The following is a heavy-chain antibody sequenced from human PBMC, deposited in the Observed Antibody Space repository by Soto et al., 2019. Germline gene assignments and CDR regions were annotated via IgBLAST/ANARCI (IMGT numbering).Heavy chain of an antibody. CDR1: GYTFTHHG. J-gene: IGHJ4*02. V-gene: IGHV1-18*01. CDR2: ISAFTDYT. D-gene: IGHD2-2*03. CDR3: VKVRPRLTQNMDGLF. Sequence: QVQLVQSGAEVTKPGASVKVSCQTSGYTFTHHGLSWVRQAPGRGLEWVGWISAFTDYTDYAQKFQGRVTLTTDKPTSTAYMELRSLTSDDTAVYYCVKVRPRLTQNMDGLFWGQGTLVTVSS.